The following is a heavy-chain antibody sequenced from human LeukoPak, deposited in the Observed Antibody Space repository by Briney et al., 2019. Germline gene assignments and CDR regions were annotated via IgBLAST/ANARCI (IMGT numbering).Heavy chain of an antibody. V-gene: IGHV3-48*01. CDR1: GFTFSSYS. D-gene: IGHD6-13*01. Sequence: PGGSLRLSCAASGFTFSSYSMNWVRQAPGKGLEWISYITTSGGAKNYADSVKGRFTISRDNAENSLYLQMSSLRAEDTAVYYCARGGQQLAYFDYWGQGTLVTVSS. J-gene: IGHJ4*02. CDR2: ITTSGGAK. CDR3: ARGGQQLAYFDY.